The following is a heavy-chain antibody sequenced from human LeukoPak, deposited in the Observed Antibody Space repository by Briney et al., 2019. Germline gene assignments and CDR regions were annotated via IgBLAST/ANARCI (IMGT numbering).Heavy chain of an antibody. V-gene: IGHV4-61*02. CDR1: GGSISSGSYD. J-gene: IGHJ3*02. D-gene: IGHD1-14*01. CDR3: ARGTGNAFDI. Sequence: SQTLSLTCTVSGGSISSGSYDWSWIRQPAGKGLDWIGRVYTSGSTNYNPSLKSQVTITVDTSKNQFSLKLTSVTAADTAVYYCARGTGNAFDIWGQGTMVTVSS. CDR2: VYTSGST.